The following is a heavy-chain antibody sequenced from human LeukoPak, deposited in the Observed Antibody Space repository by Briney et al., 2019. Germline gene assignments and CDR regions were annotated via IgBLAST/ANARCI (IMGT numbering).Heavy chain of an antibody. Sequence: SVKVSCKASGYTFTSYYMHWVRQAPGQGLEWMGGIIPIFGTANYAQKFQGRVTITADESTSTAYMELSSLRSEDTAVYYCARRQFSDGYYYYGMDVWGQGTTATVSS. J-gene: IGHJ6*02. CDR1: GYTFTSYY. V-gene: IGHV1-69*13. D-gene: IGHD2/OR15-2a*01. CDR2: IIPIFGTA. CDR3: ARRQFSDGYYYYGMDV.